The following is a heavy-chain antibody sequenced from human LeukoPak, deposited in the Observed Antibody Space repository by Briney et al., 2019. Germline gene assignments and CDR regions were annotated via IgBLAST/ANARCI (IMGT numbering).Heavy chain of an antibody. V-gene: IGHV3-15*01. CDR3: AGLWEDV. CDR1: GCTFTNAW. J-gene: IGHJ6*04. Sequence: PGGSQRLSCAVSGCTFTNAWMSWVRQAPGKGLEWVGRIKSKTDGGTTSYAAPLKGRFSVSRDDSKKTLYLQMNNLRSEDTAVYYFAGLWEDVWGKGTTVTVSS. D-gene: IGHD1-26*01. CDR2: IKSKTDGGTT.